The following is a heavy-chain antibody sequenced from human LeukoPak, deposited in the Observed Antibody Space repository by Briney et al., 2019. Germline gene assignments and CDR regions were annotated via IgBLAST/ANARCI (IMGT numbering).Heavy chain of an antibody. D-gene: IGHD3-22*01. CDR3: ARGILLTRDSGYPVFAY. Sequence: ASVKVSCKASGYTFIGYDLHWVRQAPGQGLEWMGWINPNSGGTNYAQKFQGRVTMTRDTSISTAYMELNRLRSDDTAVYYCARGILLTRDSGYPVFAYWGQGTQVTVSS. J-gene: IGHJ4*02. CDR2: INPNSGGT. CDR1: GYTFIGYD. V-gene: IGHV1-2*02.